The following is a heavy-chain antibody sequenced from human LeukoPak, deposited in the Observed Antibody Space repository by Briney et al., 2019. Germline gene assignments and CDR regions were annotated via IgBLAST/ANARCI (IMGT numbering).Heavy chain of an antibody. CDR3: SRGMDGYNIDF. CDR2: INTDGSST. Sequence: GGSLRLSCAASGFTFSSYWMHWVRQAPGKGLVWVSRINTDGSSTSYADSVKGRFTISRDNAKNTLYLQVDGPRDEDTAVYFCSRGMDGYNIDFWGQGTLVTVSS. V-gene: IGHV3-74*01. D-gene: IGHD5-24*01. CDR1: GFTFSSYW. J-gene: IGHJ4*02.